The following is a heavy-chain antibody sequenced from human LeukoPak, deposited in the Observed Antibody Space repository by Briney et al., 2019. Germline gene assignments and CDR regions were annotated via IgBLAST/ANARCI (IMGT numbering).Heavy chain of an antibody. Sequence: SGGSLRLSCVASGFTFWNYAMSWVRQAPGKGPEWVSSITGSGDTTYYADPVRGRFTISRDNSRNTLSLQMNSLRAEDTAFYYCVNTDSGNSWASGYWGQGTQVTVSS. D-gene: IGHD4-23*01. CDR1: GFTFWNYA. CDR2: ITGSGDTT. V-gene: IGHV3-23*01. CDR3: VNTDSGNSWASGY. J-gene: IGHJ4*02.